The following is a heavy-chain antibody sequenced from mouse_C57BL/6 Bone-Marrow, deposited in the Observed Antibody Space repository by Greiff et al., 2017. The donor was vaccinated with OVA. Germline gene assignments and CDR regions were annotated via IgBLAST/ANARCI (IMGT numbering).Heavy chain of an antibody. CDR2: IYPGDGDT. CDR1: GYAFSSSW. D-gene: IGHD4-1*01. V-gene: IGHV1-82*01. Sequence: QVQLKQSGPELVKPGASVKISCKASGYAFSSSWMNWVKQRPGKGLEWIGRIYPGDGDTNYNGKFKGKATLTADKSSSTAYMQLSSLTSEDSAVYFCARGGLLGAMDYWGQGTSVTVSS. J-gene: IGHJ4*01. CDR3: ARGGLLGAMDY.